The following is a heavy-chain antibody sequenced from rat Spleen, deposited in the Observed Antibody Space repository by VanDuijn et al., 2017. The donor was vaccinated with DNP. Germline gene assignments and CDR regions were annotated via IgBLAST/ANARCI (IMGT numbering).Heavy chain of an antibody. D-gene: IGHD1-12*02. V-gene: IGHV2-63*01. Sequence: QVQLKESGPGLVQPSQTLSLTCTVSGFSLTSYHVHWVRQPSGKGLEWMGKMQYNGDTSYNSALKSRLSISRDTSKNQVFLKMNSLQTDDTGTYYCTRDGGGRYYHGYFDYWGQGVMVTVSS. CDR1: GFSLTSYH. CDR3: TRDGGGRYYHGYFDY. J-gene: IGHJ2*01. CDR2: MQYNGDT.